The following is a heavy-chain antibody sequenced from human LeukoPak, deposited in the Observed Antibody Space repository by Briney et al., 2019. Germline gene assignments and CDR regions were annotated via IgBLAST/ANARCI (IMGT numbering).Heavy chain of an antibody. CDR1: GGSISSSSYY. Sequence: PSETLSLTCTVSGGSISSSSYYWGWIRQPPGKGLEWIGSIYYSGSTYYNPSLKSRVTISVDTSKNQFSLKLSSATAADTAVYYCARHRGYVWGSYRPYPTSSLFDYWGQGTLVTVSS. CDR3: ARHRGYVWGSYRPYPTSSLFDY. V-gene: IGHV4-39*01. CDR2: IYYSGST. J-gene: IGHJ4*02. D-gene: IGHD3-16*02.